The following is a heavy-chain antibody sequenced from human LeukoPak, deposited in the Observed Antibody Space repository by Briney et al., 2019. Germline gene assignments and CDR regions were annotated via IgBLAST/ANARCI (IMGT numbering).Heavy chain of an antibody. D-gene: IGHD3-10*01. J-gene: IGHJ4*02. Sequence: SETLSLTCSVSGYSISSGYYWGWIRQTPGKGLEWIGSIYHSGSTSYNPSLESRVTISVDTSKNKFSLKLSSVIAADTAVYYCARGTSSGSYYVGFDYWGQGSLVTVSS. CDR1: GYSISSGYY. V-gene: IGHV4-38-2*02. CDR3: ARGTSSGSYYVGFDY. CDR2: IYHSGST.